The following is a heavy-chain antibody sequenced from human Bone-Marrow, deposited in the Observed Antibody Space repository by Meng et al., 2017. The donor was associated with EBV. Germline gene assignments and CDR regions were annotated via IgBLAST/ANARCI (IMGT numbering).Heavy chain of an antibody. V-gene: IGHV1-69*01. D-gene: IGHD3-10*01. CDR2: LIPMVGAP. Sequence: VQLLQSGAEVKKPGSSGKVSCRTSGGTFRSDAVSWVRQAPGQGLEWMGGLIPMVGAPHYAQKFQGRVTIIADESTSTHSMELNSLRSEDTAMYYCASESGRGFTPDYWGQGTLVTVSS. CDR3: ASESGRGFTPDY. J-gene: IGHJ4*02. CDR1: GGTFRSDA.